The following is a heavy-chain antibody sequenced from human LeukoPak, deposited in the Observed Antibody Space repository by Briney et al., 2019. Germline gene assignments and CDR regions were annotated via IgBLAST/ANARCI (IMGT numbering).Heavy chain of an antibody. CDR1: GGSISSSHYY. CDR3: AILPATDTYYYDNSGYYRPGVH. Sequence: PSETLSLTCTVSGGSISSSHYYWGWIRQPPGKGLEWIGSIYYTGSTYYNPSIKSRVTISVDTSKNQFSLKLRFATAADTAVYYCAILPATDTYYYDNSGYYRPGVHWGQGTLVTVSS. V-gene: IGHV4-39*07. J-gene: IGHJ4*02. CDR2: IYYTGST. D-gene: IGHD3-22*01.